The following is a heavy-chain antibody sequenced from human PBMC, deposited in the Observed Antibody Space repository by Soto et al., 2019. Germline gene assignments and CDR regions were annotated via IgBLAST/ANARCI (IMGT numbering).Heavy chain of an antibody. Sequence: QVQLVQSGAEVKKPGSSVKVSCKASGGTFSSYAISWVRQAPGQGLEWMGGIIPIFGTANYAQKFQGRVTITADESTRTAYMELSSRRAEDTAVYYCARILPHSGYEQVDYWGQGTLVTVSS. CDR1: GGTFSSYA. CDR3: ARILPHSGYEQVDY. J-gene: IGHJ4*02. V-gene: IGHV1-69*01. D-gene: IGHD5-12*01. CDR2: IIPIFGTA.